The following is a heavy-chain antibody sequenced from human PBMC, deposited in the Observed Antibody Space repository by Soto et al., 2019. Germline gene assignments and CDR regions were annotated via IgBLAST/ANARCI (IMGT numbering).Heavy chain of an antibody. CDR3: ARISQIDFWSGYYYLFYY. V-gene: IGHV1-18*01. Sequence: GASVKVSCKASGYPFTEYGISWVRQAPGQGLQWMGWITAFNGNTKYAQQFQGRVTMTTDTSTSTAYMELRSLESDDTAVYYCARISQIDFWSGYYYLFYYSGQGTPVIVSS. D-gene: IGHD3-3*01. J-gene: IGHJ4*02. CDR2: ITAFNGNT. CDR1: GYPFTEYG.